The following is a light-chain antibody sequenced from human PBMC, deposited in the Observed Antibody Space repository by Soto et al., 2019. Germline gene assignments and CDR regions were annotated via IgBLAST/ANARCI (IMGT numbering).Light chain of an antibody. J-gene: IGLJ2*01. CDR2: SNN. Sequence: QSVLPQPPSASGTPGQSVTISCSGSNSNIGLNYVFWYQQLPGTAPKLVIYSNNQRPSGVPDRFSGSKSGTSASLVISGLRSEDEADYFCATWDDSLSGPVFGGGTKLTVL. V-gene: IGLV1-47*02. CDR1: NSNIGLNY. CDR3: ATWDDSLSGPV.